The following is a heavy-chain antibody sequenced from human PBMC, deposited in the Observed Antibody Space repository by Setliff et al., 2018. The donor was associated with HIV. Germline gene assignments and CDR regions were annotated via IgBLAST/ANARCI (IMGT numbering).Heavy chain of an antibody. CDR2: IIPIIDTT. J-gene: IGHJ4*02. Sequence: SVMVSCKTSGGSFDMHTISWVRQAPGQGLEFVGRIIPIIDTTNYAQKFQGRVTITADKSANTTYMELRSLRSEDTAIYYCATMSRSSRNWAIFDYWGQGVLVTV. D-gene: IGHD6-13*01. V-gene: IGHV1-69*08. CDR1: GGSFDMHT. CDR3: ATMSRSSRNWAIFDY.